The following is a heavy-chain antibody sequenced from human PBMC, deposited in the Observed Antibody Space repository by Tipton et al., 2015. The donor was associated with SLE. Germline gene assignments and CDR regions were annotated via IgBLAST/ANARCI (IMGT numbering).Heavy chain of an antibody. CDR1: GASINSYY. CDR3: ARDAGYSDFNYFDP. CDR2: IYYTGSA. J-gene: IGHJ5*02. V-gene: IGHV4-59*13. Sequence: TLSLTCTVSGASINSYYWSWIRQFPGKGLEWIGLIYYTGSAIYNPSLKSRVTMSIDTSKMQFSLKLNSVTAADTAVYYCARDAGYSDFNYFDPWGRGTLDTVSS. D-gene: IGHD2-15*01.